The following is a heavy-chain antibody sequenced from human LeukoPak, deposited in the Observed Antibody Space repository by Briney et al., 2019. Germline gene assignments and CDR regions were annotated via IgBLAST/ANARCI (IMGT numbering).Heavy chain of an antibody. CDR1: GFTFSSYW. J-gene: IGHJ3*02. Sequence: PGGSLGLSCEASGFTFSSYWMHWVRQIPGKGLEWVSCISSSTTDIYYADSVKGRFTISRDNAKRSVYLQMNSLRVEDTAVYYCARDIHSVAFDIWGQGTMVTVSS. V-gene: IGHV3-21*01. CDR2: ISSSTTDI. CDR3: ARDIHSVAFDI.